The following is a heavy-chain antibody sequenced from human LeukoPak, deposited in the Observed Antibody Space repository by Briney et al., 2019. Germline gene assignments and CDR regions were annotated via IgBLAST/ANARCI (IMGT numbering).Heavy chain of an antibody. CDR3: ARYSRGGTGNWYVDL. CDR1: GFTFSGYE. CDR2: VSTNGDIR. D-gene: IGHD6-25*01. J-gene: IGHJ2*01. V-gene: IGHV3-48*03. Sequence: GGSLRLSCAGSGFTFSGYEMNWVRQAPGEGLEWLSYVSTNGDIRHYADSVTGRFTISRGNADNAPHLQMNRLRVEDTAIYYCARYSRGGTGNWYVDLWGRGTLVTVSS.